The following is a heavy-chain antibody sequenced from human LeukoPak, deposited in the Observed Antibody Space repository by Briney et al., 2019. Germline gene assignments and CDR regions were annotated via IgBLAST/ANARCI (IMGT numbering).Heavy chain of an antibody. Sequence: GGSLRLSCAASGFTFSSYWMSWVRQAPGKGLEWVANIKQDGSEKYYVDSVKGRFTISRDNAKNSLYLQMNSLRAEDTAVYYCARSRSNNHYYRGYYYYYGMGVWGQGTTVTVSS. D-gene: IGHD1-14*01. J-gene: IGHJ6*02. CDR3: ARSRSNNHYYRGYYYYYGMGV. CDR1: GFTFSSYW. V-gene: IGHV3-7*03. CDR2: IKQDGSEK.